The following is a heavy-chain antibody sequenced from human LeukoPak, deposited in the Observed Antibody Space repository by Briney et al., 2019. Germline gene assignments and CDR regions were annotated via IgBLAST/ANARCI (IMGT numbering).Heavy chain of an antibody. Sequence: GGSLRLSCAASGFTVSSNYMSWVRQAPGKGLEWVSVIYSGGSTYYADSVKGRFTTSRDNSKNTLYLQMNSLRAEDTAVYYCAKDQGFYGSGSYKEYFQHWGQGTLVTVSS. CDR3: AKDQGFYGSGSYKEYFQH. V-gene: IGHV3-53*01. CDR1: GFTVSSNY. D-gene: IGHD3-10*01. CDR2: IYSGGST. J-gene: IGHJ1*01.